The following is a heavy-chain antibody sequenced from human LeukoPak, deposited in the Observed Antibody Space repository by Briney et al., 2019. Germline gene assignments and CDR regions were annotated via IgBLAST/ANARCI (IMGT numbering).Heavy chain of an antibody. CDR3: ATFNWNDWDYFDY. V-gene: IGHV3-48*01. J-gene: IGHJ4*02. CDR1: GFTFSSYS. Sequence: GGSLRLSCAASGFTFSSYSMNWVRQAPGKGLEWVSYISSSSSTIYYADSVKGRFTISRDNAKNSLYLQMNSLRAEDTAVYYCATFNWNDWDYFDYWGQGTLVTVSS. D-gene: IGHD1-1*01. CDR2: ISSSSSTI.